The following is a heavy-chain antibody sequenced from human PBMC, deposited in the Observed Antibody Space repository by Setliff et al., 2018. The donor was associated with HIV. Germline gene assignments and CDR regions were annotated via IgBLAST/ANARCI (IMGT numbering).Heavy chain of an antibody. D-gene: IGHD5-18*01. CDR1: GGSVSTSSYY. Sequence: SETLSLTCTVSGGSVSTSSYYWGWIRQPPGKGLEWIGSLYNSGSTNYSPSLKSRLTISRDTSKNQFSLRMKSVTAADTAVYYCAREGKTALVTKYFDYWGQGTLVTVSS. CDR3: AREGKTALVTKYFDY. J-gene: IGHJ4*02. CDR2: LYNSGST. V-gene: IGHV4-39*07.